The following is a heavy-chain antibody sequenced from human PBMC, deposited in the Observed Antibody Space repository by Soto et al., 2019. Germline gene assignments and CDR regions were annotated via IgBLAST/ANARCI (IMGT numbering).Heavy chain of an antibody. V-gene: IGHV4-59*01. CDR3: ARDASSCYELFHVYFDY. J-gene: IGHJ4*02. Sequence: SETLSLTCTVSGGSISSDYWSWIRQPPGKGLEWIGYIYYSGSTNYNPSLKSRVTISVDTSKNQFSLKLSSVTAADTAVYYCARDASSCYELFHVYFDYWGQGTLVTVSS. CDR1: GGSISSDY. CDR2: IYYSGST. D-gene: IGHD5-12*01.